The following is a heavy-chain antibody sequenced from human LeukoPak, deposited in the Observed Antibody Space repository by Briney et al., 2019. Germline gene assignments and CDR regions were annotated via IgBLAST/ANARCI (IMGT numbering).Heavy chain of an antibody. J-gene: IGHJ4*02. D-gene: IGHD3-10*01. CDR3: ARDGSGIDTEYYFDY. Sequence: ASVKVSCKASGYTFTNDYMHWVRQAPGQGLEWMGIINPSGGSTSYAQKFQGRVTMTRDTSTSTVYMALSSLRSEDTAVYYCARDGSGIDTEYYFDYWGQGTLVTVSS. V-gene: IGHV1-46*01. CDR2: INPSGGST. CDR1: GYTFTNDY.